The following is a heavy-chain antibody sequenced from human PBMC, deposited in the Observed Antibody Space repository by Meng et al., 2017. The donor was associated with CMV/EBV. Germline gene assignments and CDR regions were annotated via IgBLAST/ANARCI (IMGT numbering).Heavy chain of an antibody. D-gene: IGHD5-24*01. J-gene: IGHJ4*02. V-gene: IGHV1-69*12. CDR3: ARMPRDGYNYIDY. CDR2: IIPIFGTA. CDR1: GGTFSSYA. Sequence: QVQLVQSGAEGKKAGSSVKVSCKASGGTFSSYAISWVRQAPGQGLEWMGGIIPIFGTANYAQKFQGRVTITADESTSTAYMELSSLRSEDTAVYYCARMPRDGYNYIDYWGQGTLVTVSS.